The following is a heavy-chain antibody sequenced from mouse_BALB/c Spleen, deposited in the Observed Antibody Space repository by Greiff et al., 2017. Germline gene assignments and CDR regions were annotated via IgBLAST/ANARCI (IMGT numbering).Heavy chain of an antibody. V-gene: IGHV1S56*01. CDR1: GYTFTSYY. CDR2: IYPGNVNT. Sequence: QVQLQQSGPELVKPGASVRISCKASGYTFTSYYIHWVKQRPGQGLEWIGWIYPGNVNTKYNEKFTGKATLTADKSSSTAYMQLSSLTSEDSAVYFWAREGLTMPRYFDVWGAGTTVTVSS. J-gene: IGHJ1*01. D-gene: IGHD1-1*02. CDR3: AREGLTMPRYFDV.